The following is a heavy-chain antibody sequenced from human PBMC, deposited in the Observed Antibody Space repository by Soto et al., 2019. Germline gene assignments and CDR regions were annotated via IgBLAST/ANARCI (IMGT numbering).Heavy chain of an antibody. D-gene: IGHD1-1*01. J-gene: IGHJ4*02. CDR1: GFTFGAYW. V-gene: IGHV3-74*01. Sequence: GGSLRLSCAASGFTFGAYWMHWVRQAPGKGLVWVSRINSDGSTTNYADSVKGRFTISRDNAKNTLYLQMNSLTAEDTAVYYCARDLTTTPYWGPGTLVTVSS. CDR2: INSDGSTT. CDR3: ARDLTTTPY.